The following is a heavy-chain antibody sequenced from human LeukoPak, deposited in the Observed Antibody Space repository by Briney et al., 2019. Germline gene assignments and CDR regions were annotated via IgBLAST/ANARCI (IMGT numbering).Heavy chain of an antibody. V-gene: IGHV4-39*01. D-gene: IGHD5-12*01. J-gene: IGHJ4*02. Sequence: PSETLSLTCTVSGGSISSSSYYWGWIRQPPGKGLEWIGSIYYSGGAYYNPPLKSRVTISVDTSKNQFSLRLSSVTAADTAVYYCARHIVATITGVDYWGQGTLVTVSS. CDR3: ARHIVATITGVDY. CDR1: GGSISSSSYY. CDR2: IYYSGGA.